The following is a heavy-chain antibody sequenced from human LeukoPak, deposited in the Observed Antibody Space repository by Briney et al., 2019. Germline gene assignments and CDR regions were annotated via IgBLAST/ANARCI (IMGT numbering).Heavy chain of an antibody. D-gene: IGHD3-22*01. Sequence: GGSLRLSCAASGFTFSSYAMSWVRQAPGKGLEWVSAISGSGGSTYYADSVKGRFTISRDNSKNTLYLQMNSLRAEDTAVYYCAKEPDYYYDSSGYRSLAEYFQHWGQGTLVTVSS. V-gene: IGHV3-23*01. CDR1: GFTFSSYA. CDR2: ISGSGGST. J-gene: IGHJ1*01. CDR3: AKEPDYYYDSSGYRSLAEYFQH.